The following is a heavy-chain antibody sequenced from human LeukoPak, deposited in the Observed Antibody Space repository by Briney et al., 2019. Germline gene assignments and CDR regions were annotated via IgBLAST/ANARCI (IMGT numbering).Heavy chain of an antibody. D-gene: IGHD6-19*01. V-gene: IGHV3-30*03. CDR3: ARDCGSGWLSFSCGETSDVFDI. Sequence: GGSLRLSCAASGFTFSSYGMHWVRQAPGKGLEWVAVISYDGSNKYYADSVKGRFTISRDNAKNSLYLQMNSLRAVDTAVYYCARDCGSGWLSFSCGETSDVFDIWGQGTMVTVSS. CDR1: GFTFSSYG. J-gene: IGHJ3*02. CDR2: ISYDGSNK.